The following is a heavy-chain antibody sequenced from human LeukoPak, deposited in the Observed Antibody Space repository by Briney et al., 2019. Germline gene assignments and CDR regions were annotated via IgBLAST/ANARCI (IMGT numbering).Heavy chain of an antibody. CDR2: ISGSGGST. D-gene: IGHD2-15*01. Sequence: GGSLRLSCAASGFTFSSYAMSWVRQAPGKGLEWVSAISGSGGSTYYADSVKGRFTISRDNSKNTLYLQMNSLRAEDTAVYYCARRGYCSGGSCFSNAFDIWGQGTMVTVSS. J-gene: IGHJ3*02. V-gene: IGHV3-23*01. CDR1: GFTFSSYA. CDR3: ARRGYCSGGSCFSNAFDI.